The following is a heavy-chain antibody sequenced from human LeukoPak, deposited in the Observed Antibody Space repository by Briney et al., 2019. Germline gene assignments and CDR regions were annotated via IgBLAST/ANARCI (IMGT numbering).Heavy chain of an antibody. CDR1: GYSFTSYW. D-gene: IGHD2-15*01. CDR3: ARGVNVGYCSGGSCYLGAFDI. Sequence: GESLKISCKGSGYSFTSYWIGWVGQMPGKGLEWMGIIYPGDSDTRYSPSFQGQVTISADKSISTAYLQWSSLKASDTAMYYCARGVNVGYCSGGSCYLGAFDIWGQGTMVTVSS. J-gene: IGHJ3*02. V-gene: IGHV5-51*01. CDR2: IYPGDSDT.